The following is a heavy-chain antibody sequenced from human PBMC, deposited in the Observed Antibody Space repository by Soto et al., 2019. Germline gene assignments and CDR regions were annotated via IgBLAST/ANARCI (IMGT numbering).Heavy chain of an antibody. Sequence: GGSLRLSCAASGFTFSNAWMNWVRQAPGKGLEWVGRIKSKTDGGTTDYAAPVKGRFTISRDDSKNTLYLQMNSLKTEDTAVYYCTTDVVGSTPRLLYGMDVWGQGTTVTVSS. D-gene: IGHD2-21*01. CDR3: TTDVVGSTPRLLYGMDV. CDR2: IKSKTDGGTT. J-gene: IGHJ6*02. V-gene: IGHV3-15*07. CDR1: GFTFSNAW.